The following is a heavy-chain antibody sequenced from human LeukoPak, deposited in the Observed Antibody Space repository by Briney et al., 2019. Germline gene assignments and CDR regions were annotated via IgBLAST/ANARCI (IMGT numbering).Heavy chain of an antibody. CDR3: AREDCTNGVCYTPFDY. D-gene: IGHD2-8*01. CDR2: ISAYNGNT. Sequence: ASVKVSCKASGYTFTSYGISWVRQAPGQGLEWMGWISAYNGNTNYAQKLQGRATMTTDTSTSTAYMELRSLRSDDTAVYYCAREDCTNGVCYTPFDYWGQGTLVTVSS. J-gene: IGHJ4*02. V-gene: IGHV1-18*01. CDR1: GYTFTSYG.